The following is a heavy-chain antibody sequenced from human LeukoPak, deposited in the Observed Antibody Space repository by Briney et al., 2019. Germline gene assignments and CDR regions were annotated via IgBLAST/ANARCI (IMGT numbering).Heavy chain of an antibody. Sequence: PSETLSLTCTVSGGSISSYYWSWIRQPAGKGLEGIGRIYTSWSTNYNPSLMSRVTMSVDTSKNQFSLKLSSVTAADTAVYYCATAERYSGYDFPLDYWGQGTLVTVSS. CDR2: IYTSWST. D-gene: IGHD5-12*01. CDR1: GGSISSYY. V-gene: IGHV4-4*07. J-gene: IGHJ4*02. CDR3: ATAERYSGYDFPLDY.